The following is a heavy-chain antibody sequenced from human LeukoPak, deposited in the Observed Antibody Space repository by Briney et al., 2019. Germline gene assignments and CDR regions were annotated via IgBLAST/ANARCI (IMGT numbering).Heavy chain of an antibody. J-gene: IGHJ4*02. Sequence: PSETLSLTCAVSGGSISSYYWNWIRQPPGKGLEWIGYIYYSGSTNYNPSLKSRVIISVDTSKNQFSLKLSSVTAADTAVYYCARDLGYGDPFDYWGQGTLVTVSS. CDR3: ARDLGYGDPFDY. CDR2: IYYSGST. V-gene: IGHV4-59*01. CDR1: GGSISSYY. D-gene: IGHD4-17*01.